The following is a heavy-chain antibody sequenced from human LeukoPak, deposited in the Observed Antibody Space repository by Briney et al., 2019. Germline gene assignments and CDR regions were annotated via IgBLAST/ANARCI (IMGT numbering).Heavy chain of an antibody. CDR2: INPNSGGT. CDR1: GCTFTGYY. CDR3: ARDYGGILVAETFDY. V-gene: IGHV1-2*02. Sequence: ASVKVSCKASGCTFTGYYIHWVRQAPGQGLEWMGWINPNSGGTNYAQNFQDRVTMTRDTSISTAYMGLSRLRSDDTAVYYCARDYGGILVAETFDYWGQGTLVTVSS. D-gene: IGHD5-12*01. J-gene: IGHJ4*02.